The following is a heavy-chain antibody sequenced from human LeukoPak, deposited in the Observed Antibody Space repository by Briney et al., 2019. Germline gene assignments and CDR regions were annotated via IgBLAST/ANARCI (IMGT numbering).Heavy chain of an antibody. J-gene: IGHJ4*02. CDR1: GYTFTGYY. CDR2: INPNSGGT. D-gene: IGHD4-23*01. Sequence: ASVKVSCKASGYTFTGYYMHWVRQAPGQGLEWMGWINPNSGGTNYAQKFQGRVTMTRDTSISTAYMELSRLRSDDTAVYYCARDKWGDYDGNFDYWGQGTLVTVSS. V-gene: IGHV1-2*02. CDR3: ARDKWGDYDGNFDY.